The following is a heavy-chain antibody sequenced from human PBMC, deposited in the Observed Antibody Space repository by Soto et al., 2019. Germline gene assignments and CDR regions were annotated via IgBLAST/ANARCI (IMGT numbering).Heavy chain of an antibody. V-gene: IGHV4-59*01. CDR3: ASPDYDILTSSSNFDY. CDR2: IYYSGST. J-gene: IGHJ4*02. Sequence: SETLSLTCTVSGGSISIYYWSWIRHPPGKGLKWIGYIYYSGSTNYNPSLKSRVTISVDTSKNQFSLKLSSVTAADTDVYYCASPDYDILTSSSNFDYWGQGTLVTVS. D-gene: IGHD3-9*01. CDR1: GGSISIYY.